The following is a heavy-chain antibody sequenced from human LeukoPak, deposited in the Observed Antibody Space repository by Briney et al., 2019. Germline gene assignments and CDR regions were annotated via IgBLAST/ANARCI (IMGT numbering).Heavy chain of an antibody. J-gene: IGHJ3*02. CDR1: GYTFTSYD. D-gene: IGHD6-13*01. CDR2: MNPNSGNT. Sequence: ASVKVSCMASGYTFTSYDINWVRQATGQGLEWMGWMNPNSGNTGYAQKFQGRVTMTRNTSISTAYMELSSLRSEDTAVYYCARGRSWYDAFDIWGQGTMVTVSS. CDR3: ARGRSWYDAFDI. V-gene: IGHV1-8*01.